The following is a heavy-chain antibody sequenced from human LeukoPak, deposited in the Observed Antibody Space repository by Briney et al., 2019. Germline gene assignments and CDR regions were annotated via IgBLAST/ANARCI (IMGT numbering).Heavy chain of an antibody. D-gene: IGHD4-23*01. V-gene: IGHV1-46*01. CDR2: INPSGGST. CDR1: GYTFTSYY. CDR3: ARGGYGGNFDY. J-gene: IGHJ4*02. Sequence: ASVKVSCKASGYTFTSYYMHWVRQAPGQGLEWMGIINPSGGSTSYAQKFQGRVTITTDESTSTAYMELSSLRSEDTAVYYCARGGYGGNFDYWGQGTLVTVSS.